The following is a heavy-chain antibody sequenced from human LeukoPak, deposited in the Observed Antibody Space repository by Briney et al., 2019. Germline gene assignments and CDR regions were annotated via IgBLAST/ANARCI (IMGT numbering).Heavy chain of an antibody. CDR3: ARASPPERIAARQLCSGYYYMDV. CDR1: GYSISSGYY. V-gene: IGHV4-38-2*02. Sequence: SETLSLTCTVSGYSISSGYYWGWIRQPPGKGLEWIGSIYHSGSTYYNPSLKSRVTISVDTSKNQFSLKLSSVTAADTAVYYCARASPPERIAARQLCSGYYYMDVWGKGTTVTVSS. J-gene: IGHJ6*03. CDR2: IYHSGST. D-gene: IGHD6-6*01.